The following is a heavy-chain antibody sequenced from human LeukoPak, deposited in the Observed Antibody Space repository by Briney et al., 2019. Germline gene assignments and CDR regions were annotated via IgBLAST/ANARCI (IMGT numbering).Heavy chain of an antibody. CDR2: IYSDGST. D-gene: IGHD6-19*01. V-gene: IGHV3-53*01. CDR3: ARATYSSGWYPTDY. CDR1: GFTVSSNY. J-gene: IGHJ4*02. Sequence: GGSLRLSCAASGFTVSSNYMSWVRQAPGKGLEWVSVIYSDGSTYYADSVKGRFTISRDNSKNTLYLQMNSLRAEDTAVYYCARATYSSGWYPTDYWGQGTLVTVSS.